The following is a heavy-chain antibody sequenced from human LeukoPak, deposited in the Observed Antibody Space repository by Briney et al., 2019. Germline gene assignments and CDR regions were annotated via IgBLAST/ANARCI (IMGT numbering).Heavy chain of an antibody. CDR2: IYWNDDE. CDR3: ARIGMGSSWPERDPWYFDL. CDR1: GFSLSTSGVG. D-gene: IGHD6-13*01. V-gene: IGHV2-5*01. J-gene: IGHJ2*01. Sequence: SGPTLVNPTQTLTLTCTFSGFSLSTSGVGVGWIRQPPGKALEWLALIYWNDDEHYSPSLKSRLIISKDTSKSQVVLTMTNMDPVDTATYYCARIGMGSSWPERDPWYFDLWGRGTLVTVST.